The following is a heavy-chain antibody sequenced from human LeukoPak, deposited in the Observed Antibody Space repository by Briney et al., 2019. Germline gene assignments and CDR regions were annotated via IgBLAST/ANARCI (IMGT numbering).Heavy chain of an antibody. CDR2: IYYSGST. CDR1: GGSISSYY. V-gene: IGHV4-59*08. CDR3: ARVSYQEGVDY. J-gene: IGHJ4*02. D-gene: IGHD2-2*01. Sequence: PSETLSLTCTVSGGSISSYYWSWIRQPPGKGLEWIGYIYYSGSTNYNPSLTSRVTISVDTSKNQFSLKLSFLTAADTAVYYCARVSYQEGVDYWGQGTLVTVSS.